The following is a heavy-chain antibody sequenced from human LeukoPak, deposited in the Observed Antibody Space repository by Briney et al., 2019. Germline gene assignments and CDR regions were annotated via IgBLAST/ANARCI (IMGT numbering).Heavy chain of an antibody. D-gene: IGHD1-26*01. CDR2: IYPGDSDT. CDR1: GCRFTSYW. V-gene: IGHV5-51*01. Sequence: GESLKISCKGSGCRFTSYWIGCVRQMPGKGLEWMGIIYPGDSDTRYSPSFQGQVTISADKSITTAYLQWSSLKASDTAMYYCASKASGSYRGAFDYWGQGTLVTVSS. J-gene: IGHJ4*02. CDR3: ASKASGSYRGAFDY.